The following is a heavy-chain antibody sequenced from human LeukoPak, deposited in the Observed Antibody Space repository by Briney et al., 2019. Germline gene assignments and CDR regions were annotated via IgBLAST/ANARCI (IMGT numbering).Heavy chain of an antibody. Sequence: GGSLRLSCAASGFTFSSYDMHWVRQAPGKGLEWVTFIRYGGSNKYYADSVKGRFSISRDNSKNTLYLEMNSLRAEDTAVYYCARYCSGGSCYSGTDYWGQGTLVTVSS. D-gene: IGHD2-15*01. V-gene: IGHV3-30*02. J-gene: IGHJ4*02. CDR3: ARYCSGGSCYSGTDY. CDR2: IRYGGSNK. CDR1: GFTFSSYD.